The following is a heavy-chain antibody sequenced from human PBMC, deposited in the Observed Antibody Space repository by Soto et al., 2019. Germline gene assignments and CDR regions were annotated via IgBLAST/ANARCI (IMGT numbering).Heavy chain of an antibody. CDR1: GGSISSGGYY. D-gene: IGHD3-10*01. Sequence: PSETLSLTCTVSGGSISSGGYYWSWIRQHPGKGLEWIGYIYYSGSTYYNPSLKSRVTISVDTSKNQFSLKLSSVTAADTAVYYCARLLLWFGESPPTPILNYGMDVWGQGTTVTVSS. J-gene: IGHJ6*02. CDR2: IYYSGST. V-gene: IGHV4-31*03. CDR3: ARLLLWFGESPPTPILNYGMDV.